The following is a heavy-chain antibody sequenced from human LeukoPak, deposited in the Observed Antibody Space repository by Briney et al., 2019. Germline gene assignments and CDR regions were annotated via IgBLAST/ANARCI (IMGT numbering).Heavy chain of an antibody. Sequence: GGSLRLSCEASGFTFSTYGMHWVRQAPGKGLEWVAGISYDGSSKYYADSVQGRFTISRDNSRNTLYLQMNSLSPEDTAVYYCAKPRGGDSWAFDIWGQGTMVTVSS. CDR2: ISYDGSSK. D-gene: IGHD2-21*02. J-gene: IGHJ3*02. V-gene: IGHV3-30*18. CDR1: GFTFSTYG. CDR3: AKPRGGDSWAFDI.